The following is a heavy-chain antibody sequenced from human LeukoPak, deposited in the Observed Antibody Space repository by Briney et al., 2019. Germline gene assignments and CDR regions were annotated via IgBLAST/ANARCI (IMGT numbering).Heavy chain of an antibody. CDR1: GFTFSSYA. CDR3: TTRSPARYCSDGACYSSADY. Sequence: GGSLRLSCAASGFTFSSYAMSWVRQAPGKGLEWVGHIKSKVDGGTPDYVAPVKGRFTVSRDDSRNTLYLQMSSLNTEDTAVYYCTTRSPARYCSDGACYSSADYWGQGTLVTVSS. J-gene: IGHJ4*02. CDR2: IKSKVDGGTP. D-gene: IGHD2-15*01. V-gene: IGHV3-15*01.